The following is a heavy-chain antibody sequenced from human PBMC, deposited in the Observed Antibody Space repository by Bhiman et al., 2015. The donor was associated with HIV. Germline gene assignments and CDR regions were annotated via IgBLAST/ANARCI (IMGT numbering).Heavy chain of an antibody. J-gene: IGHJ4*02. CDR3: AREFTGYSSSNFDY. CDR1: GFTVSSNY. Sequence: DVQLVESGGDLVQPGGSLRLSCAASGFTVSSNYMSWVRQAPGKGLEWVSVIYSGGSTYYADSVKGRFSISRDNAKNSLYLQMNSLRAEDTAVYYCAREFTGYSSSNFDYWGQGTLVTVSS. CDR2: IYSGGST. D-gene: IGHD6-13*01. V-gene: IGHV3-66*01.